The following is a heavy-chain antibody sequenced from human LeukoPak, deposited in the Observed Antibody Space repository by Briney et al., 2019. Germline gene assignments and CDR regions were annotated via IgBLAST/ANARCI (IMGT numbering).Heavy chain of an antibody. CDR2: IIPIFGTA. V-gene: IGHV1-69*05. Sequence: ASVKVSCKASGYTFTSYGISWVRQAPGQGLEWMGGIIPIFGTANYAQKFQGRVTITTDESTSTAYMELSSLRSEDTAVYYCARRAKAIPITMVRGVIIRFHWFDPWGQGTLVTVSS. J-gene: IGHJ5*02. CDR1: GYTFTSYG. D-gene: IGHD3-10*01. CDR3: ARRAKAIPITMVRGVIIRFHWFDP.